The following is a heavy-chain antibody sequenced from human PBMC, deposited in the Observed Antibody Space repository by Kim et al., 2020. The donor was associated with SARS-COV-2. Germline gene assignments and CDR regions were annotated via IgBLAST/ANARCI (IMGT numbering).Heavy chain of an antibody. J-gene: IGHJ4*02. CDR3: AKSGHTSGWYFSYYFDY. D-gene: IGHD6-19*01. CDR1: GFTFDDYA. CDR2: ISWDGGST. Sequence: GGSLRLSCAASGFTFDDYAMHWVRQAPGKGLEWVSLISWDGGSTYYADSVKGRFTISRDNSKNSLYLQMDSLRAEDTALYYCAKSGHTSGWYFSYYFDYWGQGPLGTVSP. V-gene: IGHV3-43D*03.